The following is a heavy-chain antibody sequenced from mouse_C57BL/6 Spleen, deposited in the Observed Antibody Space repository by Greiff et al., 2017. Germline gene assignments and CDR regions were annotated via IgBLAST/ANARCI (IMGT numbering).Heavy chain of an antibody. V-gene: IGHV1-82*01. Sequence: VQLQQSGPELVKPGASVKISCKASGYAFSSSWMNWVKQRPGKGLEWIGRIYPGDGDTNYNGKFKGKATLTADKSSSTAYIHLSSLPSEASAVYFYASPPYYYDSSYVGYIDVWGTGTTVTVSS. CDR2: IYPGDGDT. D-gene: IGHD1-1*01. CDR1: GYAFSSSW. CDR3: ASPPYYYDSSYVGYIDV. J-gene: IGHJ1*03.